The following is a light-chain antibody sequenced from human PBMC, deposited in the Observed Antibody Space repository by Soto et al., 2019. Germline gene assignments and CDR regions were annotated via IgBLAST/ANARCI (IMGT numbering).Light chain of an antibody. V-gene: IGLV1-44*01. Sequence: QSVLTQPPSASGTPGQRVTISCSGSSSNIGSHVVNWYQQLPGTAPKLLIYSNNQRPSGVPDRFSGSKSCTSASLAISGLQSEDEADYDCAAWDDSLNGVVFGGGTKLTVL. CDR3: AAWDDSLNGVV. CDR1: SSNIGSHV. CDR2: SNN. J-gene: IGLJ2*01.